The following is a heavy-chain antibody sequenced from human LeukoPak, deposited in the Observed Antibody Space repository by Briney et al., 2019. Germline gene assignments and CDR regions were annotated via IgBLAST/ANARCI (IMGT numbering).Heavy chain of an antibody. Sequence: KPSETLSLTCTVSGGSISSYYWSWIRQPPGKGLEWIGYIYYSGSTNYNPSLKSRVTISVDTSKNQFSLKLSSVTAADTAVYYSARGSDCSSTSCFPGDYYYYYMDVWGKGTTVTVSS. D-gene: IGHD2-2*01. CDR3: ARGSDCSSTSCFPGDYYYYYMDV. CDR2: IYYSGST. CDR1: GGSISSYY. J-gene: IGHJ6*03. V-gene: IGHV4-59*01.